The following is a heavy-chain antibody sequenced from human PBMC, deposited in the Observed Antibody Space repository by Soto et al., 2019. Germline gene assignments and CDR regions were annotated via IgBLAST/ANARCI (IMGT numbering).Heavy chain of an antibody. CDR2: ISYDGSNK. CDR1: GFTFSSYA. J-gene: IGHJ3*02. CDR3: ARDAGSSAHKDAFDI. V-gene: IGHV3-30-3*01. Sequence: QVQLVESGGGVVQPGRSLRLSCAASGFTFSSYAMHWVRQAPGKGLEWVAVISYDGSNKYYADSVKGRFTISRDNSKNTRYLQLNSLRAEDTAVYYCARDAGSSAHKDAFDIWGQGTMVTVSS. D-gene: IGHD6-19*01.